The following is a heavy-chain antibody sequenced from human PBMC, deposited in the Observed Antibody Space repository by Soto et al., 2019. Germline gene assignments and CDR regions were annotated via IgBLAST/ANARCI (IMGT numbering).Heavy chain of an antibody. CDR3: AGGPSGDKVDY. CDR1: GGSITSDYYY. Sequence: QVQLQEPGPRLVEPSQTLSLTCTVSGGSITSDYYYWSWIRQPPGTGLEWIGHTYDSGSTYSNPSPKSHVTTTVDVSKNHYSPKLRSVTAEDPAVYYCAGGPSGDKVDYWGQGPLVTVSS. D-gene: IGHD1-26*01. CDR2: TYDSGST. V-gene: IGHV4-30-4*01. J-gene: IGHJ4*02.